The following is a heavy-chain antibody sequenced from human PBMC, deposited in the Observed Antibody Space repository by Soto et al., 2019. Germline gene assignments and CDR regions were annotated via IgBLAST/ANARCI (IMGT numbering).Heavy chain of an antibody. D-gene: IGHD3-22*01. J-gene: IGHJ4*02. V-gene: IGHV3-30*03. CDR3: SRGTYYPQSSGLHADY. CDR2: ISSDGHHQ. CDR1: GFSFNDYA. Sequence: QVHLVESGGGEVQPGGSLRVSCATSGFSFNDYAMYWVRQAPGQGLEWVAIISSDGHHQFYLDNLRGRFTVSRDNSKNNLYLQMNSLRPEDTAVYYCSRGTYYPQSSGLHADYWGPGTVVTVSS.